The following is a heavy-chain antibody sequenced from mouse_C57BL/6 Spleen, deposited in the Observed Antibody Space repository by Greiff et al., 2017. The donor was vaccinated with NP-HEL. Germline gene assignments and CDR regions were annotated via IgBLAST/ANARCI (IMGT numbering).Heavy chain of an antibody. D-gene: IGHD1-1*01. V-gene: IGHV1-69*01. J-gene: IGHJ1*03. CDR3: ARGDYYYGSSYRYFDV. CDR1: GYTFTSYW. CDR2: IDPSDSYT. Sequence: VQLQQPGAELVMPGASVKLSCKASGYTFTSYWMHWVKQRPGQGLEWIGEIDPSDSYTNYNQKFKGKSTLTVDKSSSTAYMQLSSLTSEDSAVYYCARGDYYYGSSYRYFDVWGTGTTVTVSS.